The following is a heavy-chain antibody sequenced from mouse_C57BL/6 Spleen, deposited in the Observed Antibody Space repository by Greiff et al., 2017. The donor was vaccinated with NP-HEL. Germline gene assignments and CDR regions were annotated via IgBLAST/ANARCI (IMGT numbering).Heavy chain of an antibody. CDR2: IDPENGDT. CDR3: TIITTVRFDY. CDR1: GFNIKDDY. D-gene: IGHD1-1*01. J-gene: IGHJ2*01. Sequence: VQLQQSGAELVRPGASVKLSCTASGFNIKDDYMHWVKQRPEQGLEWIGWIDPENGDTEYASKFQGKATITADTSSNTAYLQLSSLTSEDTAVYYCTIITTVRFDYWGQGTTLTVSS. V-gene: IGHV14-4*01.